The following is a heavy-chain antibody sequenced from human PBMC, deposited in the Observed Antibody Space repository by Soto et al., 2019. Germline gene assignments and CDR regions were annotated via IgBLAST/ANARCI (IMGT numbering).Heavy chain of an antibody. V-gene: IGHV1-69*06. D-gene: IGHD3-3*01. CDR2: IIPIFGTA. CDR3: ARCITIFGVVID. J-gene: IGHJ4*02. Sequence: SXKVAFRASGGTXINYAIGLVRQPPRQGLEWIGGIIPIFGTANYAQKFQVRFTITGDKYTSTAYMEMSSMRSEDNAVYYCARCITIFGVVIDWGQG. CDR1: GGTXINYA.